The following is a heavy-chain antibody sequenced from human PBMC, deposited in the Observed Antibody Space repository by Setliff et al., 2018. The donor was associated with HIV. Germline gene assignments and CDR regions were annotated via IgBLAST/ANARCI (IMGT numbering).Heavy chain of an antibody. CDR2: ISGSDGTV. V-gene: IGHV3-48*04. Sequence: GGSLRLSCVASKITFKTYSMNWVRQAPGKGLEWVSYISGSDGTVFYADSVRGRFIISRDDAKNSLYLQMNSLRAEDTAVYYCAKPTYYYDDSGYSGGDYWGQGTMVTVSS. CDR3: AKPTYYYDDSGYSGGDY. CDR1: KITFKTYS. D-gene: IGHD3-22*01. J-gene: IGHJ4*03.